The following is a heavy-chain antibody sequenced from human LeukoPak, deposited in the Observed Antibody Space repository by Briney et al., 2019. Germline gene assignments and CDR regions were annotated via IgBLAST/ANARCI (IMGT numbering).Heavy chain of an antibody. D-gene: IGHD3-10*01. CDR3: ARTRRHYYGSGKDLTPWPAGLDV. Sequence: SETLSLTCTVSGGSFSDFYWTWIRQSPGQGLEWIGYSGSSNYNPSLKSRVTISVDTSNRHFSLTLSSVTAADTGIYYCARTRRHYYGSGKDLTPWPAGLDVWGQGTTVIVS. CDR1: GGSFSDFY. V-gene: IGHV4-59*01. CDR2: SGSS. J-gene: IGHJ6*02.